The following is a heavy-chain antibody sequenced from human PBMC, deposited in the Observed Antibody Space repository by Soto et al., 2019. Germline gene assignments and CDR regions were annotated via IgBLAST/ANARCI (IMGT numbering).Heavy chain of an antibody. CDR1: GYTFTSYY. CDR2: INPSGGST. J-gene: IGHJ4*02. V-gene: IGHV1-46*01. Sequence: ASVKVSCKASGYTFTSYYMHWVRQAPGQGLEWMGIINPSGGSTSYAQKFQGRVTMTRDTSTSTVYMELSSLRSEDTAVYYCAKDLSGYDYVWAGFDYWGQGTLVTVSS. CDR3: AKDLSGYDYVWAGFDY. D-gene: IGHD5-12*01.